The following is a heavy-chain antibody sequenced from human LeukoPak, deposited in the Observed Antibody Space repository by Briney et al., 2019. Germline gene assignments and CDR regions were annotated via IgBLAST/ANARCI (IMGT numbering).Heavy chain of an antibody. J-gene: IGHJ3*02. D-gene: IGHD4-17*01. Sequence: PSQTLSLTCTVSGGSISSGGYYWSWIRQHPGKGLEWIGYIYYSGSTYYNPSLKSRVTISVDTSKNQFSLKLSSVTAADTAVYYCARDRADYGPPPNAGNAFDIWGQGTMVTVSS. V-gene: IGHV4-31*03. CDR1: GGSISSGGYY. CDR3: ARDRADYGPPPNAGNAFDI. CDR2: IYYSGST.